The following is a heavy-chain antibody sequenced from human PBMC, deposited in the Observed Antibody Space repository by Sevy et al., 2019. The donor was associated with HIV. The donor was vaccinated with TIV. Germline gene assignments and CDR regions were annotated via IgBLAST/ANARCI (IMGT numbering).Heavy chain of an antibody. V-gene: IGHV3-30*18. J-gene: IGHJ4*02. CDR1: GFDFREYA. Sequence: GGSLRLSCEASGFDFREYAMHWVRQAPGKGLGWGAAVSSDGSNSYYVDPVRGRFTISRDNSQGTLFLHMSRLRVEDTAVYFCAKVGMQLWSYFDFWGQGNVVTVSS. D-gene: IGHD3-16*02. CDR2: VSSDGSNS. CDR3: AKVGMQLWSYFDF.